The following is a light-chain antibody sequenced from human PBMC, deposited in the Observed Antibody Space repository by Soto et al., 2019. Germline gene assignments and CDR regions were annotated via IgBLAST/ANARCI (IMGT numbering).Light chain of an antibody. CDR1: SSDVGAYNY. CDR2: DVS. CDR3: SSYTITTTVV. Sequence: SALTQPASVSGSPGQSITISCTGTSSDVGAYNYVSWYQQHPGKAPKLMIYDVSNRPSGVSNRFSGSKSGNTASLTISGLQAADEADYFCSSYTITTTVVFGEGTKLTVL. J-gene: IGLJ2*01. V-gene: IGLV2-14*01.